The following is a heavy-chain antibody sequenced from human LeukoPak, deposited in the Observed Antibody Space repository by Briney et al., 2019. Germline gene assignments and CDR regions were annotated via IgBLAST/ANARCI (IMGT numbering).Heavy chain of an antibody. CDR1: GFTFSSCA. V-gene: IGHV3-23*01. CDR2: ISGAGVSI. Sequence: PGGSLRLSCAASGFTFSSCAMNWVRQAPGKGLEWVSTISGAGVSIYYADSVKGRFTVSRDISKNTLYLQMNSLRAEDTAVYFCAREPRDCTGGTCQSAGGYYFYYWSQGTLVTVSS. CDR3: AREPRDCTGGTCQSAGGYYFYY. D-gene: IGHD2-15*01. J-gene: IGHJ4*02.